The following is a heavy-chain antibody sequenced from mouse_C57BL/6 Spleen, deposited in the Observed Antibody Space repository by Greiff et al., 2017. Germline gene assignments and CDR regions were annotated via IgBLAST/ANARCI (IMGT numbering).Heavy chain of an antibody. Sequence: EVKVEESGGGLLQPGGSMKLSCVASGFTFSNYWMNWVRQSPEKGLEWVAQIRLKSDNYATHYPESVKGRFTISRDDSNSSVYLQMNNLTAEDTGIYYCPDGYCFDYWGQGTTLTVSA. D-gene: IGHD1-1*01. J-gene: IGHJ2*01. CDR3: PDGYCFDY. V-gene: IGHV6-3*01. CDR2: IRLKSDNYAT. CDR1: GFTFSNYW.